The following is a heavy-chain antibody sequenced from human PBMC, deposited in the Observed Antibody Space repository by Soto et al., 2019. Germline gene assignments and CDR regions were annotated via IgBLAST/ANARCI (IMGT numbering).Heavy chain of an antibody. V-gene: IGHV4-39*01. D-gene: IGHD1-26*01. Sequence: QLQLQESGPGLVKPSETLSLTCTVSGGSISSSSYYWGWIRQPPGKGLEWIGSIYYSGSTYYNPSLKSRVTISVDTSKNQFSLKLSSVTAADTAVYYCARGVGRDPLIDYWGQGTLVTVSS. J-gene: IGHJ4*02. CDR3: ARGVGRDPLIDY. CDR2: IYYSGST. CDR1: GGSISSSSYY.